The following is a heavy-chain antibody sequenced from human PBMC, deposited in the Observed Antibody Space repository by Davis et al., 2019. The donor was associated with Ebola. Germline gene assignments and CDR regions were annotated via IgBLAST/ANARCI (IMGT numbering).Heavy chain of an antibody. J-gene: IGHJ4*02. Sequence: GESLKISCAASGFTFSSYGMHWVRQAPGKGLEWVSYISSSSSYTNYADSVKGRFTISRDNAKNSLYLQMNSLRAEDTAVYYCARARRIVGATYFDYWGQGTLVTVSS. V-gene: IGHV3-21*05. CDR3: ARARRIVGATYFDY. CDR1: GFTFSSYG. CDR2: ISSSSSYT. D-gene: IGHD1-26*01.